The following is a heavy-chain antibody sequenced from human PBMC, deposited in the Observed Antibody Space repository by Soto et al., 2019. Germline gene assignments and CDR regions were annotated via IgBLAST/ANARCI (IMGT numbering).Heavy chain of an antibody. CDR1: VFTFITYG. CDR3: EKDRLSIADSTVYGMEV. CDR2: ISYDGSNQ. V-gene: IGHV3-30*18. D-gene: IGHD6-6*01. Sequence: GWSXRLSCSSSVFTFITYGIHWFRHAPGKGLECVVLISYDGSNQYYADSVKGRFTISRDNSKNTLFLQMNSLRAEDTAVYYCEKDRLSIADSTVYGMEVWGQGTTVKVS. J-gene: IGHJ6*01.